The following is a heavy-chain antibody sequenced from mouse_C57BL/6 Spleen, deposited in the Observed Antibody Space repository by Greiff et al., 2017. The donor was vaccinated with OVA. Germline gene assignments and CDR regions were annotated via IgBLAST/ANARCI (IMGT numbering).Heavy chain of an antibody. CDR2: INPSNGGT. CDR3: ARGEGRWAYFDY. V-gene: IGHV1-53*01. J-gene: IGHJ2*01. CDR1: GYTFTSYW. D-gene: IGHD4-1*01. Sequence: QVQLKQPGTELVKPGASVKLSCKASGYTFTSYWMHWVKQRPGQGLEWIGNINPSNGGTNYNEKFKTKATLTVDKSSSTAYMQLSSLTSEDSAVYYCARGEGRWAYFDYWGQGTTLTVSS.